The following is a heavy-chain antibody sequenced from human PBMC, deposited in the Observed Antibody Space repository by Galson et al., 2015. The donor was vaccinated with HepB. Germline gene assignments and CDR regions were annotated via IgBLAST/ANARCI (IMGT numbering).Heavy chain of an antibody. CDR1: GFSFSTYW. J-gene: IGHJ4*02. V-gene: IGHV3-7*01. Sequence: SLRLSCAASGFSFSTYWMSWVRQAPGKGLEWVANINQDGSEKYYVGSVKGRFTISRDNAKNSLYLQLNTLRVEDTAVYYCVRFDSSNGYWRFGDFDLWGQGTLITVSS. D-gene: IGHD3-22*01. CDR3: VRFDSSNGYWRFGDFDL. CDR2: INQDGSEK.